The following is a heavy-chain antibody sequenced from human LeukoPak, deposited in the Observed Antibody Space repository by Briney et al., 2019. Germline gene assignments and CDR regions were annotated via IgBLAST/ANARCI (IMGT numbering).Heavy chain of an antibody. J-gene: IGHJ4*02. Sequence: SETLSLTCAVYGGSFSGYYWSWIRQPPGKGLEWIGEINHSGSTNYNPSLKSRVTISVDTSKNHFSLKLSSVTAADTAVYYCARGPSVYYDSSGYYPLDYWGQGTLVTVSS. CDR1: GGSFSGYY. CDR3: ARGPSVYYDSSGYYPLDY. V-gene: IGHV4-34*01. CDR2: INHSGST. D-gene: IGHD3-22*01.